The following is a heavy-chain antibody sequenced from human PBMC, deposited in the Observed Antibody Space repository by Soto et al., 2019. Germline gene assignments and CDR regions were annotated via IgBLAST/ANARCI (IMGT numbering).Heavy chain of an antibody. V-gene: IGHV1-58*01. CDR2: IVVGSGNT. D-gene: IGHD3-16*01. CDR1: GFTFTSSA. Sequence: EASVKVSCKASGFTFTSSAVQWVRQARGQRLEWIGWIVVGSGNTNYAQKFQERVTITRDMSTSTAYMELSSLRSEDTAVYYCAAVGGHPAPGALDIWGQGTRVTVS. CDR3: AAVGGHPAPGALDI. J-gene: IGHJ3*02.